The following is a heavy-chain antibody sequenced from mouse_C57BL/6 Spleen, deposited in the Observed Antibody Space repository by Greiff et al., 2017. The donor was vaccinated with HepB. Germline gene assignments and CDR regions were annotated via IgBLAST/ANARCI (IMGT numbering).Heavy chain of an antibody. V-gene: IGHV1-64*01. J-gene: IGHJ3*01. Sequence: VQLQQPGAELVKPGASVKLSCKASGYTFTSYWMHWVKQRPGQGLEWIGMIHPNSGSTNYNEKFKSKATLTVDKSSSTAYMQLSSLTSEDSAVYYCARSDSSGYFAYWGQGTLVTVSA. CDR3: ARSDSSGYFAY. D-gene: IGHD3-2*02. CDR1: GYTFTSYW. CDR2: IHPNSGST.